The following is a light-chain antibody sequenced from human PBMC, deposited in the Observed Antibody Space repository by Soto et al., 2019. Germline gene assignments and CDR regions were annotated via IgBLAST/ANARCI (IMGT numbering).Light chain of an antibody. CDR3: QQYNNWAYT. V-gene: IGKV3-15*01. J-gene: IGKJ2*01. Sequence: EIVMTQSPATLSVSPGERATLSCRASQSVSSNLAWYQQKPGQAPRLLIYGASTRATGIPARFSGSGSGTAFTLTISSLQSEDVAVHYCQQYNNWAYTFGQGTKLEIK. CDR2: GAS. CDR1: QSVSSN.